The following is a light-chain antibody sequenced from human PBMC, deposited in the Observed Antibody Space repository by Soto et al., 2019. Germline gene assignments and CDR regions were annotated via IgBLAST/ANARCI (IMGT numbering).Light chain of an antibody. Sequence: QSVLTQPASVSGSPGQSITISCTGTSNDVGTYNYVSWYQQHPGKAPKLMIYEVSSRPSGVSTRFSGSKSGNTASLTISGLQAEDEADYYCSSYISSITPVVFGTGTKVTVL. CDR1: SNDVGTYNY. CDR2: EVS. CDR3: SSYISSITPVV. J-gene: IGLJ1*01. V-gene: IGLV2-14*01.